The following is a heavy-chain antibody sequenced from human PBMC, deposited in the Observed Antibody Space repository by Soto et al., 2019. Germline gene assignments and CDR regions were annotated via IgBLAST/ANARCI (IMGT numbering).Heavy chain of an antibody. Sequence: SVKVSFKASGFTFTSSAVQWVRQAGGQRLEWIGWIVVGSGNTNYAQKFQERVTITRDMSTSTAYMELSSLRSEDTAVYYWAIAGTTEQQLVLDYWGQGTLVTVSS. CDR3: AIAGTTEQQLVLDY. J-gene: IGHJ4*02. CDR1: GFTFTSSA. D-gene: IGHD6-13*01. V-gene: IGHV1-58*01. CDR2: IVVGSGNT.